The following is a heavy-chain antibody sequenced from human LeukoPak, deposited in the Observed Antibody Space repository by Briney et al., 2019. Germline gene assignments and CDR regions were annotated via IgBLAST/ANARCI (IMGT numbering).Heavy chain of an antibody. CDR1: GGSISSYY. CDR2: IYYSGST. D-gene: IGHD6-6*01. J-gene: IGHJ3*02. CDR3: ARSPEYSSSSDAFDI. V-gene: IGHV4-59*01. Sequence: SETLSLTCTVSGGSISSYYWSWIRQPPGKGLEWIGYIYYSGSTNYNPSLKSRVTISVDTSKNQFSLKLSSVTAADTAVYYCARSPEYSSSSDAFDIWGQGTMVTVSS.